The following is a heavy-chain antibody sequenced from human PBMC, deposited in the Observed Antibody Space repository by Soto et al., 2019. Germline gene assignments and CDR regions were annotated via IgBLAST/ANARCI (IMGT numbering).Heavy chain of an antibody. CDR3: AKDMAYSGSYYGYYYGMDV. Sequence: PGGSLRLSCAASGFTFDDYAMHWVRQAPGKGLEWVSGISWNSGSIGYADSVKGRFTISRDNAKNSLYLQMDSLRAEDTALYYCAKDMAYSGSYYGYYYGMDVWGQGTTVTVSS. V-gene: IGHV3-9*01. D-gene: IGHD1-26*01. CDR1: GFTFDDYA. J-gene: IGHJ6*02. CDR2: ISWNSGSI.